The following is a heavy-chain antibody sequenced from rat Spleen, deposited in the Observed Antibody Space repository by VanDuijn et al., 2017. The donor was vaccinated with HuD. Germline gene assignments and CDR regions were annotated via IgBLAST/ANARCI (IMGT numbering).Heavy chain of an antibody. CDR3: ARHTNSGYEN. Sequence: QVQLKESGPGLVKPSLTLSLTCTVSGFSLSNYGVFWVRQPPGKGLEWMGVMWSDGDTSYNSALKSRLSISRDTSKSQVFLKMNSLRSEDTATYYCARHTNSGYENWGQGVMVTVSS. V-gene: IGHV2-32*01. D-gene: IGHD4-3*01. CDR2: MWSDGDT. CDR1: GFSLSNYG. J-gene: IGHJ2*01.